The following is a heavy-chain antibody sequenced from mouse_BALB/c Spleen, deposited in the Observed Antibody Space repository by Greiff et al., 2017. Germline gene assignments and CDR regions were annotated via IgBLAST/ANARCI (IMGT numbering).Heavy chain of an antibody. CDR3: ARAGSYYFDY. CDR2: IWAGGST. Sequence: VQRVESGPGLVAPSQSLSITCTVSGFSLTSYGVHWVRQPPGKGLEWLGVIWAGGSTNYNSALMSRLSISKDNSKSQVFLKMNSLQTDDTAMYYCARAGSYYFDYWGQGTTLTVSS. V-gene: IGHV2-9*02. CDR1: GFSLTSYG. J-gene: IGHJ2*01.